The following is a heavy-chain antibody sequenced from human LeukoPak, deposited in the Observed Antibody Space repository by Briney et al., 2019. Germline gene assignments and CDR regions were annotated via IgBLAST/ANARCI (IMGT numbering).Heavy chain of an antibody. CDR3: ARGRVDTAMVLTTRERFDY. D-gene: IGHD5-18*01. V-gene: IGHV3-21*04. CDR2: ISSVSTYI. CDR1: GFTFRSYT. Sequence: GGSLRLSCAASGFTFRSYTMNWVRQAPGKGLEWVSSISSVSTYIYYADSLKGRLTISRDNAKDSVYLQLNNLRPEDTAVYYCARGRVDTAMVLTTRERFDYWGQGTLVTVSS. J-gene: IGHJ4*02.